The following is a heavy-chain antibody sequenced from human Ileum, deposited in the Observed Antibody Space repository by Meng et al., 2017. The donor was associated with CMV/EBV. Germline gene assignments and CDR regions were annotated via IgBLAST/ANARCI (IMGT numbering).Heavy chain of an antibody. D-gene: IGHD2-2*02. V-gene: IGHV2-70D*14. CDR3: ARMVYCSGTGCYMSGFDI. CDR1: GFSLSPSGMR. Sequence: SGPTLVTPTQTLTLTCTFSGFSLSPSGMRVIWIRQPPSKALEWLARIDWDDDKFYSTSLKTRLTISKDTSKNQVVLTMTNMDPVDTATYYCARMVYCSGTGCYMSGFDIWGQGTMVTVSS. J-gene: IGHJ3*02. CDR2: IDWDDDK.